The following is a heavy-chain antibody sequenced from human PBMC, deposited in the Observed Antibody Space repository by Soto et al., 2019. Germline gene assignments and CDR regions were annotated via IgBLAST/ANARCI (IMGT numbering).Heavy chain of an antibody. V-gene: IGHV3-53*01. CDR2: IYSGCNT. J-gene: IGHJ6*02. D-gene: IGHD2-15*01. CDR3: ARDPMGSGCSGGSCPPRGYYYYYGMDV. CDR1: VFPVSSHY. Sequence: EAALGESGGRLIHRGGSVRLLCTPSVFPVSSHYMRWLRQAPGKALEWVSDIYSGCNTHYADSVKGRFTISRDNSKNTLYLQMNSLRAEDTAVYYCARDPMGSGCSGGSCPPRGYYYYYGMDVWGQGTTVTVSS.